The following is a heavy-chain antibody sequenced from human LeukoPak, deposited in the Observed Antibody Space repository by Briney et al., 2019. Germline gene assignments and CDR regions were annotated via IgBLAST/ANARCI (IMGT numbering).Heavy chain of an antibody. J-gene: IGHJ5*02. Sequence: ASVKVSCKASGYTFTGYYMHWVRQAPGQGLEWMGWINPNSGGTNYAQKFQGRVTMTRDTSISTAYMELSRLRSDDTAVYYCARGVAGDIVVVPAATNWFDPWGQGTLVTVPS. CDR3: ARGVAGDIVVVPAATNWFDP. CDR1: GYTFTGYY. D-gene: IGHD2-2*01. CDR2: INPNSGGT. V-gene: IGHV1-2*02.